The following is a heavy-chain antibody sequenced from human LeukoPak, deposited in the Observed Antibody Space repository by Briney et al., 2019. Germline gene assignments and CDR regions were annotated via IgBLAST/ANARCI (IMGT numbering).Heavy chain of an antibody. V-gene: IGHV3-74*01. CDR1: GFTFSNYW. CDR2: INSDGSRT. Sequence: GGSLTLSCAVSGFTFSNYWMHWVRQAPGKGLVWVSRINSDGSRTTYAASVKGRFTISRDNAKNTLYLQMNSLRAEDTAVYYCVRDEYGSESYWGQGTLVTVSS. CDR3: VRDEYGSESY. J-gene: IGHJ4*02. D-gene: IGHD3-10*01.